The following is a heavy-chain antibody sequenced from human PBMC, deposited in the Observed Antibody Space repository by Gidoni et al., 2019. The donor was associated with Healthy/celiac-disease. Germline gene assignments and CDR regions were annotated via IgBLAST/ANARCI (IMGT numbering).Heavy chain of an antibody. CDR3: ARMYYYGSGYNWFDP. V-gene: IGHV3-53*02. D-gene: IGHD3-10*01. Sequence: EVQLVETGGGLIQPGGSLRLSCAASGFTVRSNYMSWVRQAPGKGLEWVSVSYSGGSTYYADSVKCRFTISRDNSKNTLYLQMNSLRAEDTAVYYCARMYYYGSGYNWFDPWGQGTLVTVSS. CDR2: SYSGGST. J-gene: IGHJ5*02. CDR1: GFTVRSNY.